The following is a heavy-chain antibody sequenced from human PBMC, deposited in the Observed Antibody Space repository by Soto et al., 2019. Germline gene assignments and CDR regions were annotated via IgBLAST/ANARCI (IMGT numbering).Heavy chain of an antibody. Sequence: QVQLVQSGPEVKKPGASVKVSCKTSGYTFTDYGISWVRQAPGQGLEWMGWISTSKGNTNYAQKFQGRVTMTTDTSTSTSYRELRSLRSDDTAVYYCATRSPAFDYWGQGTLVTVSS. CDR2: ISTSKGNT. V-gene: IGHV1-18*01. CDR3: ATRSPAFDY. J-gene: IGHJ4*02. CDR1: GYTFTDYG.